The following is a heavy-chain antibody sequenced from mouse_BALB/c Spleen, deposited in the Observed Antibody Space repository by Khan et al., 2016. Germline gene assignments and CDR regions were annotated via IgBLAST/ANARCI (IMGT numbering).Heavy chain of an antibody. V-gene: IGHV1S81*02. CDR3: ARDAGNYVGAMDY. Sequence: QVQLKESGAELVKPGASVKLSCKASGYTFTSYWMHWVKQRPGQGLEWIGEINPSNGRTNYNEKFKSKATLTVDKSSSTAYMQLSSQTSEDSAVYYCARDAGNYVGAMDYWGQRTSVTVSS. D-gene: IGHD2-1*01. CDR1: GYTFTSYW. J-gene: IGHJ4*01. CDR2: INPSNGRT.